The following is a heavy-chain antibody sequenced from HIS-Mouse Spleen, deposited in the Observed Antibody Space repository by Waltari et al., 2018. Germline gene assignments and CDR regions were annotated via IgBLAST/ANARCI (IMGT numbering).Heavy chain of an antibody. CDR2: INHSGST. D-gene: IGHD6-13*01. Sequence: QVQLQQWGAGLLKPSETLSLTCAVYGGSFSGYYWGWIRQPPGKGLEWIGEINHSGSTNYNPSLKSRVTISVDTSKNQFSLKLSSVTAADTAVYYCAREIPYSSSWYDWYFDLWGRGTLVTVSS. J-gene: IGHJ2*01. V-gene: IGHV4-34*01. CDR1: GGSFSGYY. CDR3: AREIPYSSSWYDWYFDL.